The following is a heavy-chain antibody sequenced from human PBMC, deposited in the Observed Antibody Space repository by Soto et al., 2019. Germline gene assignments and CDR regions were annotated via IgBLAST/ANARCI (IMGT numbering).Heavy chain of an antibody. CDR2: IYYSGST. CDR3: ARVSGYGSGSTVDWFDP. Sequence: SETLSLTCTVSGGSISSGDDYWSWIRQPPGKGLEWIGYIYYSGSTYYNPSLKSRVTISVDTSKNQFSLKLSSVTAADTAVYYCARVSGYGSGSTVDWFDPWGQGTLVTVSS. V-gene: IGHV4-30-4*01. J-gene: IGHJ5*02. CDR1: GGSISSGDDY. D-gene: IGHD3-10*01.